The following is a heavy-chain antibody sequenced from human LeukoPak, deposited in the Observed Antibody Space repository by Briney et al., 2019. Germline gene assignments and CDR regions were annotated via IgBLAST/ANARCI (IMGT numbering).Heavy chain of an antibody. J-gene: IGHJ6*02. CDR3: AKGGGYSYGWAYYYYGMDV. CDR1: GVTFSSYA. D-gene: IGHD5-18*01. Sequence: GGSLRLSCAASGVTFSSYAMSWVRQAPGKGLEWVSAISGSGGSTYYADSVKGRFTISRDNSKNTLYLQMNSLRAEDTAVYYCAKGGGYSYGWAYYYYGMDVWGQGTTVTVSS. CDR2: ISGSGGST. V-gene: IGHV3-23*01.